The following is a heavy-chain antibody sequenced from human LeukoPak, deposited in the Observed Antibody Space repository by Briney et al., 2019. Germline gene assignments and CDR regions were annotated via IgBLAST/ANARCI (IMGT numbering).Heavy chain of an antibody. J-gene: IGHJ4*02. D-gene: IGHD1-26*01. V-gene: IGHV4-59*01. CDR3: ARYGEGGGPFDY. Sequence: SETLSLTCTVSGGSISNYYWSWIRQPPGRGLEWIGYIYYSGSTNYNPSLKSRVTISVDTSKNQFSLKLSSVTAADTAVYYCARYGEGGGPFDYWGQGTLVTVSS. CDR2: IYYSGST. CDR1: GGSISNYY.